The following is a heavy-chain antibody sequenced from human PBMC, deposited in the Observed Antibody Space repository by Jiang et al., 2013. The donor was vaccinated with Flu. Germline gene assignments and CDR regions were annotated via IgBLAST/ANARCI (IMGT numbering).Heavy chain of an antibody. D-gene: IGHD2-15*01. J-gene: IGHJ1*01. CDR3: ARGSPVGTL. CDR2: IHYSGDS. V-gene: IGHV4-59*01. Sequence: GPGLVKPSETLSLTCTVSGGSISSNYWSWIRQPPGKRLEWIGYIHYSGDSNYNPSLKSRVTISLDMSKSQFSLKVNSVTAADTAIYYCARGSPVGTLWGQGTLVTVSS. CDR1: GGSISSNY.